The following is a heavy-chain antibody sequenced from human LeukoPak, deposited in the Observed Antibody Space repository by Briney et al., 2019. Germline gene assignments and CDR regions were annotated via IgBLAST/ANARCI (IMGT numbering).Heavy chain of an antibody. D-gene: IGHD4/OR15-4a*01. Sequence: PAGSLSLSCATSGFTFSIYYMHWVRHLPREGLQWVSRISSHGSNTTYPPSVKGRFTISRDNAKKSLYLQMKSLRDEATAIYDCASMGLPSGAACGQACPVT. CDR3: ASMGLPSGAA. V-gene: IGHV3-74*01. J-gene: IGHJ5*02. CDR1: GFTFSIYY. CDR2: ISSHGSNT.